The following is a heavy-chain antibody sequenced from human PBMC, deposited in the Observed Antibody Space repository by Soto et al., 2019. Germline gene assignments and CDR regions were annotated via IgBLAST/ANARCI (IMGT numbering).Heavy chain of an antibody. CDR2: ISSTGSLI. CDR3: TRGGGWNQGYYHYYGMDV. CDR1: KFTFSSFE. J-gene: IGHJ6*02. V-gene: IGHV3-48*03. Sequence: LRLSCADSKFTFSSFEVNWVRQAPGKGLEWVSYISSTGSLIYYADSVKGRFTISRDNAKNSLYLQMNSLRPEDTAIYYCTRGGGWNQGYYHYYGMDVWGQGTTVTVSS. D-gene: IGHD1-1*01.